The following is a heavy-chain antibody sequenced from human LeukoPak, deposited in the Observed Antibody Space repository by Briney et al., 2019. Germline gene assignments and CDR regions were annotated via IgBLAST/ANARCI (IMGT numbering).Heavy chain of an antibody. V-gene: IGHV1-69*04. D-gene: IGHD3-22*01. Sequence: SLWVSSEASGGTFSSYAISSVRRAPRQRVWWMWRIIPILGIANYAQKFQGRVTITADKSTSTAYMELSSLRSEDTAVYYCARDYYDSSGYYYFDYWGQGTRVTVSS. CDR1: GGTFSSYA. CDR2: IIPILGIA. CDR3: ARDYYDSSGYYYFDY. J-gene: IGHJ4*02.